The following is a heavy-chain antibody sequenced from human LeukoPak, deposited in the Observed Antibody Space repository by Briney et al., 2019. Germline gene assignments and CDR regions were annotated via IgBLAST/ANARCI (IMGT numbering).Heavy chain of an antibody. V-gene: IGHV3-30*18. D-gene: IGHD1-26*01. Sequence: GRSLRLSCAASGFTFSSYGMHWVRQAPGKGLEWVAVISYDGSNKYYADSVKGRFTISRDNSKNTLYLQMNSLRAEDTAVYYCAKDLFYPSATFDYWGQGTLVTVSS. CDR1: GFTFSSYG. CDR3: AKDLFYPSATFDY. CDR2: ISYDGSNK. J-gene: IGHJ4*02.